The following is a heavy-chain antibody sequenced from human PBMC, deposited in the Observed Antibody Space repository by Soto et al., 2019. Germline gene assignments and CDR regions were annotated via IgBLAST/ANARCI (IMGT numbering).Heavy chain of an antibody. D-gene: IGHD3-22*01. V-gene: IGHV1-18*01. CDR2: ISTYNGDT. CDR3: ARDRGYYESTGYLGRAIDV. Sequence: ASVKVSCKASGYSFSNYGISWVREAPGQGLEWMGWISTYNGDTDYPQKVQGRVTMTTDTSTSTAYLELRSLSSDDTAVYYCARDRGYYESTGYLGRAIDVWG. CDR1: GYSFSNYG. J-gene: IGHJ3*01.